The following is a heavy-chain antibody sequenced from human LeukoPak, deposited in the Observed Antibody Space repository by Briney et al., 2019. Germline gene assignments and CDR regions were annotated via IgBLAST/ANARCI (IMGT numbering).Heavy chain of an antibody. CDR3: VRGGGVRSWPNRWFDP. Sequence: ASVKVSCKASGYTFTTYDINWLRQAPGQGLEWMGWINPATGNRGYGQKFQDRVTMTSDTSVSTSYMELSSLRSEDTAVYYCVRGGGVRSWPNRWFDPWGQGTLVTISS. CDR1: GYTFTTYD. CDR2: INPATGNR. V-gene: IGHV1-8*01. D-gene: IGHD3-3*01. J-gene: IGHJ5*02.